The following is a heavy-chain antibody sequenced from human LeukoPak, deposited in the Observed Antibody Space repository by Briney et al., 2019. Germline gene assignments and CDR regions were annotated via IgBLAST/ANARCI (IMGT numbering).Heavy chain of an antibody. V-gene: IGHV4-39*07. CDR1: GGSISSSSYY. J-gene: IGHJ6*02. CDR2: IYYSGST. D-gene: IGHD1-26*01. CDR3: ARGGTVRNGMDV. Sequence: SETLSLTCTVSGGSISSSSYYWGWIRQPPGKGLEWIGSIYYSGSTYYNPSLKSRVTISVDTSRNQFSLKLSSVTAADTAVYYCARGGTVRNGMDVWGQGTTVTVSS.